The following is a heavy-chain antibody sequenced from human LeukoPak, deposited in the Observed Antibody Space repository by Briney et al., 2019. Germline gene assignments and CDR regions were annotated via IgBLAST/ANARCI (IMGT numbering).Heavy chain of an antibody. CDR1: GGTFSSYA. Sequence: GASVKVSCKASGGTFSSYAISWVRQAPGQGLEWMGRIIPILGIANYAQKFQGRVTITADKSTSTAYMELSSLRSEDTAVYYCARDPLADRYSGGWVPWGQGTLVTVSS. D-gene: IGHD6-19*01. J-gene: IGHJ5*02. CDR3: ARDPLADRYSGGWVP. CDR2: IIPILGIA. V-gene: IGHV1-69*04.